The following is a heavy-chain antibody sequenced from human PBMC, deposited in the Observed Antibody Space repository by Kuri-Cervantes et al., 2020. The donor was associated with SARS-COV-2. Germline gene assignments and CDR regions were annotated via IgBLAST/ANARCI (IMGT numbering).Heavy chain of an antibody. CDR2: INPNSGGT. V-gene: IGHV1-2*04. CDR1: GYTFTGYY. CDR3: ARDRHPRRRYCSSTSCYGDYYYYGMDV. J-gene: IGHJ6*02. D-gene: IGHD2-2*01. Sequence: ASVKDSCKASGYTFTGYYMHWVRQAPGQGLEWMGWINPNSGGTNYAQKFQGWVTMTRDTSISTAYMELSRLRSDDTAVYYCARDRHPRRRYCSSTSCYGDYYYYGMDVWGQGTTVTVSS.